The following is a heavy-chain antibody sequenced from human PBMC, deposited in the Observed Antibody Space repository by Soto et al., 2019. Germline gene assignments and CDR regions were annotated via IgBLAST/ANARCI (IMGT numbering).Heavy chain of an antibody. Sequence: QVQLEESGGGVIQPGTSLRLSCVASGFTFSSYGMHWVRQAPGKGLEWVAVIPNTENKKYYADSVKGRFTISRDNSQNTLFLQMDSLMSEDTAVYYCARTAGGRVRGALDIWGQGRMVTVS. CDR2: IPNTENKK. CDR1: GFTFSSYG. CDR3: ARTAGGRVRGALDI. V-gene: IGHV3-30-3*01. J-gene: IGHJ3*02. D-gene: IGHD6-13*01.